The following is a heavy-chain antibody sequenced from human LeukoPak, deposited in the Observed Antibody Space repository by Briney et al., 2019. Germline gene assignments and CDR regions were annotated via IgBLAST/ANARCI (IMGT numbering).Heavy chain of an antibody. CDR3: ARDRSGSYRTSGFDY. J-gene: IGHJ4*02. CDR1: GYTFSDYY. V-gene: IGHV3-11*01. CDR2: ISSSGSTI. Sequence: GGSLRLSCAASGYTFSDYYMSWIRQAPGKGLEWVSYISSSGSTIYYADSVKGRFTISRDNAKNSLYLQMNSLRAEDTAVYYCARDRSGSYRTSGFDYWGQGTLVTVSS. D-gene: IGHD1-26*01.